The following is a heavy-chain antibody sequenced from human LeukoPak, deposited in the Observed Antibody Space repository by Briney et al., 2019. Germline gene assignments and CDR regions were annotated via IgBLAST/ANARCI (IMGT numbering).Heavy chain of an antibody. CDR2: IYHSGST. CDR1: GGSISSSNW. V-gene: IGHV4-4*02. CDR3: ARSRTVRRVIINFDY. D-gene: IGHD3-10*01. J-gene: IGHJ4*02. Sequence: PSETLSLTCAVSGGSISSSNWWSWVRQPPGKGLEWIGEIYHSGSTNYNPSLKSRVTISVDKSKNQFSLKLSSVTAADTAVYYCARSRTVRRVIINFDYWGQGTLVTVSS.